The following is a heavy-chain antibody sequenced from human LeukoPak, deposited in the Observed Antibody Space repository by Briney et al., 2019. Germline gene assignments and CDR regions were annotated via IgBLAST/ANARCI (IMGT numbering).Heavy chain of an antibody. Sequence: GGSLRLSCAASGFTLSSYAMSWVRQGPGKGLEWVSAISVSGNTYHADSVKGRFTISRDSSKNTLYLQMNSLRAGDTAVYYCAELGITMIGGVWGKGTTVTISS. CDR2: ISVSGNT. CDR1: GFTLSSYA. J-gene: IGHJ6*04. D-gene: IGHD3-10*02. CDR3: AELGITMIGGV. V-gene: IGHV3-23*01.